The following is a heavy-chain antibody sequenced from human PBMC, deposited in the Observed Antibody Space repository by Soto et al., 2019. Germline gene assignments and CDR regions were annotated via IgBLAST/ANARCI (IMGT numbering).Heavy chain of an antibody. CDR2: IYYSGST. CDR3: ARVTLAKYYYYGMDV. V-gene: IGHV4-31*03. J-gene: IGHJ6*02. D-gene: IGHD3-16*01. CDR1: GGSISSGGYY. Sequence: PSETLSLTCSVSGGSISSGGYYWSWIRQHPGKGLEWIGYIYYSGSTYYNPSLKSRVTISVDTSKNQFSLKLSSVTAADTAVYYCARVTLAKYYYYGMDVWGQGTTVTVSS.